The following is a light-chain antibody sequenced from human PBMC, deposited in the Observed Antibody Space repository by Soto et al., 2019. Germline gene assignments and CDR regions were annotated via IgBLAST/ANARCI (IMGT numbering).Light chain of an antibody. CDR3: SSYAGFNTVI. J-gene: IGLJ2*01. V-gene: IGLV2-23*02. Sequence: QSVLTQPASVSGSPGQSITIFCTGTSNDVGSYNLVSWYQQHPGKAPKLMISAVTKRPAGVSRRFSASKSGNTASLTISALQADDEADYYCSSYAGFNTVIFGGGTKLTVL. CDR2: AVT. CDR1: SNDVGSYNL.